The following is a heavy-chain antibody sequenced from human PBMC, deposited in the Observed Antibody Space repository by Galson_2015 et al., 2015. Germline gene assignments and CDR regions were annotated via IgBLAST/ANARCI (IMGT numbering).Heavy chain of an antibody. CDR2: INWNGGSI. Sequence: SLRLSCAASGFTFDDYGMSWVRQVPGKGLEWVSGINWNGGSITYADSVKGRFTIARDNAKNSLYLQMNSLRTEDTDLYHCARVGYGYNMYYFDQWGQGIPVTVSP. CDR1: GFTFDDYG. D-gene: IGHD5-24*01. V-gene: IGHV3-20*01. CDR3: ARVGYGYNMYYFDQ. J-gene: IGHJ4*02.